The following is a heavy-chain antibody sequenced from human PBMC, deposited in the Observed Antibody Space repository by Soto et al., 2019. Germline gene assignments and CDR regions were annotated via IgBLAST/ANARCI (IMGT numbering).Heavy chain of an antibody. Sequence: GGSLRLSCAASGFTFSSYSMNWVRQAPGKGLEWVSYISSSSSTIYYADSVKGRFTISRDNAKNSLYLQMNSLRAEDTAVYYCARDLRGRVPGYCSGGSCPRWGLFDYWGQGTLVTVSS. CDR2: ISSSSSTI. V-gene: IGHV3-48*01. J-gene: IGHJ4*02. CDR3: ARDLRGRVPGYCSGGSCPRWGLFDY. CDR1: GFTFSSYS. D-gene: IGHD2-15*01.